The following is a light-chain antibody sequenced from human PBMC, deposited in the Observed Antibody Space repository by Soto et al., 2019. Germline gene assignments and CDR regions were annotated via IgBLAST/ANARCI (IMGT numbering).Light chain of an antibody. CDR2: GTS. V-gene: IGKV1-39*01. CDR3: QQTYSSPQT. Sequence: DIQMTQSPSSLSAAVGGRVTITCRASQSISRFLNWYQQKPGKAPKLLIYGTSSLQSGVPSRFSGSGSGTDFTLTIASLQAEDFATYYCQQTYSSPQTFGQGTKVEI. J-gene: IGKJ1*01. CDR1: QSISRF.